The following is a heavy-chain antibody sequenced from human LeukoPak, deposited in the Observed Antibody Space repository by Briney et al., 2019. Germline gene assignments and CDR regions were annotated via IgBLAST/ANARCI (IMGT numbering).Heavy chain of an antibody. J-gene: IGHJ3*02. CDR1: GYTLTELS. CDR3: ATSSGSYSADAFDI. Sequence: GASVKVSCKVSGYTLTELSMHWVRQAPGKGLEWMGGFDPEDGETIYAQKFQGRVTMTEDTSTDTAYMELSSLRSEDTAVYYCATSSGSYSADAFDIWGQGTVVTVSS. CDR2: FDPEDGET. D-gene: IGHD3-10*01. V-gene: IGHV1-24*01.